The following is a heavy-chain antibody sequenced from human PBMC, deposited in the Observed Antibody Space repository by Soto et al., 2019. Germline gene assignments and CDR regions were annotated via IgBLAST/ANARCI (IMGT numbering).Heavy chain of an antibody. V-gene: IGHV4-31*03. D-gene: IGHD3-22*01. J-gene: IGHJ6*02. CDR3: ARDFYYYDSSGFMDV. CDR2: IYYSGST. CDR1: GGSISSGGYY. Sequence: PSETLSLTCTISGGSISSGGYYWSWIRQHPGKGLEWIGYIYYSGSTYYNPSLKSRVTISVDTSKNQFSLKLSSVTAADTAVYYCARDFYYYDSSGFMDVWGQGTTVTVSS.